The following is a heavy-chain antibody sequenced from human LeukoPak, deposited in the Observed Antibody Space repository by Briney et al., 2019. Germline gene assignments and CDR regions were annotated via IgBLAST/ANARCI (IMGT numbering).Heavy chain of an antibody. Sequence: SETLSPTCTVSGGSISSYYWSWIRQPAGKGLEWIGRIYTSGSTNYNPSLKSRVTMSVDTSKNQFSLKLSSVTAADTAVYYCARASDDFWSGYYLDTAPVFDYWGQGTLVAVSS. D-gene: IGHD3-3*01. CDR3: ARASDDFWSGYYLDTAPVFDY. V-gene: IGHV4-4*07. CDR1: GGSISSYY. CDR2: IYTSGST. J-gene: IGHJ4*02.